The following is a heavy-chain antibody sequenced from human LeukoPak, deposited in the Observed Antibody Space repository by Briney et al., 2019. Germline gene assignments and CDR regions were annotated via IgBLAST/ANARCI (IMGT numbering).Heavy chain of an antibody. V-gene: IGHV4-34*01. CDR3: ARAVRGYSGYALYYYYMDV. J-gene: IGHJ6*03. Sequence: SETLSLTCAVYGGSFSGYYWSWIRHPPGRGLEWIGEINHSGSTNYNPSLKSRVTISVDTSKNQFSLKLSSVTAADTAVYYCARAVRGYSGYALYYYYMDVWGKGTTVTVSS. CDR1: GGSFSGYY. CDR2: INHSGST. D-gene: IGHD5-12*01.